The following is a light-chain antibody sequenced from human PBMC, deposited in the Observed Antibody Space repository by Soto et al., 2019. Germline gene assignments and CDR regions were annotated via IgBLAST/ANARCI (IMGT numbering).Light chain of an antibody. J-gene: IGKJ1*01. CDR2: AAS. CDR3: LQSNSFPRT. V-gene: IGKV1-12*01. Sequence: DIQMTQSPSSVSASVGDRVTITCRASQDISSWLAWYQQKPGKAPKLLIYAASTLQSGVPSRFCGSASGTDFTLSINSLQPEDFAAYYCLQSNSFPRTFGRGTKVEIK. CDR1: QDISSW.